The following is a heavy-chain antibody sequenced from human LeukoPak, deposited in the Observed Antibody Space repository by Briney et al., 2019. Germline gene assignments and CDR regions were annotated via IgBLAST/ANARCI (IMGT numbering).Heavy chain of an antibody. Sequence: SETLSLTCAVYGGSFSGYYWSWIRRPPGKGLEWIGEINHSGSTNYNPSLKSRVTISVDTSKNQFSLKLSSVTAADTAVYYCARGVGITIFGVASSNYGGYGMDVWGQGTTVTVSS. D-gene: IGHD3-3*01. CDR3: ARGVGITIFGVASSNYGGYGMDV. V-gene: IGHV4-34*01. CDR2: INHSGST. CDR1: GGSFSGYY. J-gene: IGHJ6*02.